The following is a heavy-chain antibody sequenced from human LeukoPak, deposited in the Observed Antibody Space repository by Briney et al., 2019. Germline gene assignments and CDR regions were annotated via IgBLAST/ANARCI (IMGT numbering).Heavy chain of an antibody. CDR1: GRTFSSYS. CDR2: NSSSSSYI. J-gene: IGHJ4*02. V-gene: IGHV3-21*01. Sequence: GGSLRLFCAASGRTFSSYSMNWVRQAPGKGLEWVSSNSSSSSYIYYADSVKGRFTISRDNAKNSLYLQMNSLRAEDTAVYYCASLRAAAGECSGGSCYLFDYWGQGTLVTVSS. CDR3: ASLRAAAGECSGGSCYLFDY. D-gene: IGHD2-15*01.